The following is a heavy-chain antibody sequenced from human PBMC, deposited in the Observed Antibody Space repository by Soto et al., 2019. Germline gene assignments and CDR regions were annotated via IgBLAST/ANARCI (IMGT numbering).Heavy chain of an antibody. CDR3: AKDPRDYYDSSGSVKPANTI. D-gene: IGHD3-22*01. CDR2: ISGSGCST. V-gene: IGHV3-23*01. Sequence: GGSLRLSCAASGFTFSSYAMSWVRQAPGKGLEWVSAISGSGCSTYYADSVKGRFTISRDNSKNTLYLQMNSLRAEDTAVYYCAKDPRDYYDSSGSVKPANTIRDQGTLVTVSS. CDR1: GFTFSSYA. J-gene: IGHJ4*02.